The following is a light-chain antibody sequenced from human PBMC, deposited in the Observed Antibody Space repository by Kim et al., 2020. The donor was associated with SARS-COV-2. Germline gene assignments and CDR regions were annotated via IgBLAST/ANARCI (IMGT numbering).Light chain of an antibody. CDR1: QSVISNY. CDR2: GAS. Sequence: EIVLTQSPGTLSLSPGERATLSCRASQSVISNYVAWYQQKPGQAPRLLIFGASIRATGIPDRFSGSGSGTDFTLTISRLEPEDFAVYNCQQYGTSPLTFGGGTKVDIK. J-gene: IGKJ4*01. CDR3: QQYGTSPLT. V-gene: IGKV3-20*01.